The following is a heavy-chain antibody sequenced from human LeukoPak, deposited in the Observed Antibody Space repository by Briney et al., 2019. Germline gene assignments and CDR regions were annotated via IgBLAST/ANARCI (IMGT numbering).Heavy chain of an antibody. D-gene: IGHD6-19*01. CDR2: IKEDGSEK. Sequence: GGSLRLSCAASGFTFSNYWLNWVRQAPGKGLEWVANIKEDGSEKYYVDSVKGRFTISRDNAKNSLFLQMNSLRAEDTAVYYCARSRRLAVAGTGRRYYYYGMDVWGQGTTVTVSS. J-gene: IGHJ6*02. CDR3: ARSRRLAVAGTGRRYYYYGMDV. CDR1: GFTFSNYW. V-gene: IGHV3-7*03.